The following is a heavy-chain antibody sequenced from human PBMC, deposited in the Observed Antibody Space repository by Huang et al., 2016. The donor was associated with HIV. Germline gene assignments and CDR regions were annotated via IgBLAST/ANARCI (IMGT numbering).Heavy chain of an antibody. J-gene: IGHJ5*02. Sequence: EVELVESGGGLVKPGGSLRLSCAASGFAFSSYGMNWVRQAPGKGHGWVAFIGSDRSNIYYADSGKGRVTISRDNAKSSIYLQLDSLRAEDTAVYYCAYQQWLVGGLNHWGQGTLVVVSS. CDR1: GFAFSSYG. D-gene: IGHD6-19*01. CDR3: AYQQWLVGGLNH. V-gene: IGHV3-21*02. CDR2: IGSDRSNI.